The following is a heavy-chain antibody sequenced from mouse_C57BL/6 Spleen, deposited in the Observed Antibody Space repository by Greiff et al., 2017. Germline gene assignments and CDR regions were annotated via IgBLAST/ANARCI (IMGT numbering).Heavy chain of an antibody. CDR1: RYSITHGTPW. V-gene: IGHV3-4*01. D-gene: IGHD1-1*01. J-gene: IGHJ2*01. CDR3: ARKGGSSYCYYFDY. Sequence: LMESGPALLQPSQTVSLTCTVTRYSITHGTPWWTWIRQVSGRKLEWIGYISSSGSTDSNPSLKSRISITRDTSKNQLLLQLNSVTTEDIATFYFARKGGSSYCYYFDYWGQGTTLTVSS. CDR2: ISSSGST.